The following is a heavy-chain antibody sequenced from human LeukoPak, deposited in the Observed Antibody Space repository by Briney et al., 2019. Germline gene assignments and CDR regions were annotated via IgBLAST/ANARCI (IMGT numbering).Heavy chain of an antibody. J-gene: IGHJ5*02. CDR2: INHSGST. Sequence: SETLSLTCAVYGESFSGYYWSWIRQPPGKGLEWIGEINHSGSTNHNPSLKSRVTISVDTSKNQFSLKLSSVTAADTAVYYCARGRRLGSSWPYNHNWFDPWGQGTLVTVSS. CDR1: GESFSGYY. V-gene: IGHV4-34*01. D-gene: IGHD6-13*01. CDR3: ARGRRLGSSWPYNHNWFDP.